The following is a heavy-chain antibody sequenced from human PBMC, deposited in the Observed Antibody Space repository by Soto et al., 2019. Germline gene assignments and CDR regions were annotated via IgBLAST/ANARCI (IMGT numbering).Heavy chain of an antibody. Sequence: QVQLQESGPGLVKASESLSLTCTVSGGSIYRSGYYWGWIRQPPGRGLEWIGNIDYNGVTYSNPSLKSRVTISRDTSKNQFSLKLTSVTAADTALYYCGKVLVGATGHTDSDSWGPGTLVAFSS. D-gene: IGHD2-15*01. CDR3: GKVLVGATGHTDSDS. V-gene: IGHV4-39*01. J-gene: IGHJ4*02. CDR1: GGSIYRSGYY. CDR2: IDYNGVT.